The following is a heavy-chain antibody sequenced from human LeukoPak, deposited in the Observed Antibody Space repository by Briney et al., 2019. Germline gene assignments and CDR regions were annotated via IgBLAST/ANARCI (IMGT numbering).Heavy chain of an antibody. D-gene: IGHD3-10*01. CDR1: GFTFSNAW. CDR3: TTDWSVLLLFREH. Sequence: GGSLRLSCAASGFTFSNAWMSWVRQAPGKGLEWVGRIKSKTDGGTTDYAAPVKGRFTISRDDSKNTLYLQMNSLKTEDTAVYYCTTDWSVLLLFREHWGQGTLVTVSS. J-gene: IGHJ1*01. CDR2: IKSKTDGGTT. V-gene: IGHV3-15*01.